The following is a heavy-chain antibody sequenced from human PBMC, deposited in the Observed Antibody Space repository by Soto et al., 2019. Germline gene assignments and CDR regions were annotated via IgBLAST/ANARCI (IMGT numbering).Heavy chain of an antibody. J-gene: IGHJ4*02. Sequence: PGGSLRLSCAASGFTFSSYSMNWVRQAPGKGLEWVSSISSSSSYIYYADSVKGRFTISRDNAKNSLYLQMNSLRAEDTAVYYCAKGGTMVRGVSGNTAYYFDYWGQGTLVIVSS. CDR3: AKGGTMVRGVSGNTAYYFDY. V-gene: IGHV3-21*04. CDR2: ISSSSSYI. CDR1: GFTFSSYS. D-gene: IGHD3-10*01.